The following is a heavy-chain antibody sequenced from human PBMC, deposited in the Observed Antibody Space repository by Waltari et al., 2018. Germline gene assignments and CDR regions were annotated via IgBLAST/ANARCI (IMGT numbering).Heavy chain of an antibody. CDR1: GSRFSDYG. CDR3: ARDNWTPNFYDKSGYF. D-gene: IGHD3-22*01. V-gene: IGHV3-21*02. Sequence: DVQLVESGGGLVTPGGSLTVACAASGSRFSDYGIHGVRQGPGKGLEWVSSISSRSKYIYYADSVKGRFTISRDNAKKFLYLKMNALSADDTAVYYCARDNWTPNFYDKSGYFWGQGALVSVSS. CDR2: ISSRSKYI. J-gene: IGHJ4*02.